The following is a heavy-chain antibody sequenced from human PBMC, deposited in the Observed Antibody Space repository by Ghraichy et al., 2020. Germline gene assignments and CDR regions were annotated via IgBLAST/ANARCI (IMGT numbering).Heavy chain of an antibody. V-gene: IGHV3-23*01. CDR2: ITTRGGST. CDR3: ARGRGEFSPYY. CDR1: GFTFVNYP. J-gene: IGHJ4*02. D-gene: IGHD3-16*02. Sequence: GGSLRLSCAASGFTFVNYPMNWVRVRQAPGKGLKWISSITTRGGSTYYADSVKGRFTISRDNSKNTLYLQMNSLRAEDTAVYYCARGRGEFSPYYWGQGTLVTVSS.